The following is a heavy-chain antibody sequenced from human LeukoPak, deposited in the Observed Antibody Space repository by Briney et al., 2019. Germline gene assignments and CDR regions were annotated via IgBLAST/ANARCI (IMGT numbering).Heavy chain of an antibody. CDR3: ARGFVSTTSYFDY. CDR1: GGSSSGYY. J-gene: IGHJ4*02. Sequence: SETLSLTCAVYGGSSSGYYWSWIRQPPGKGLEWIGEINHSGSTNYNPSLKSRVTISVDTSKNQFSLKLSSVTAADTAVYYCARGFVSTTSYFDYWGQGTLVTVSS. CDR2: INHSGST. D-gene: IGHD5/OR15-5a*01. V-gene: IGHV4-34*01.